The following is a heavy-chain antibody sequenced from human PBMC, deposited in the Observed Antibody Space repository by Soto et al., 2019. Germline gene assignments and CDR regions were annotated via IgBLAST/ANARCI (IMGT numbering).Heavy chain of an antibody. CDR2: ISYDGSNK. D-gene: IGHD6-19*01. CDR3: ARGGREYTSGWTTFYY. J-gene: IGHJ4*02. V-gene: IGHV3-30*03. Sequence: QVQLVESGGGVVQPGRSLRLSCAASGFTFSSYGMHWVRQAPGKGLEWVAVISYDGSNKYYADSVKGRFTISRDNAKNSLYLQMNSLRAEDTAVYYCARGGREYTSGWTTFYYWGQGTLVTVSS. CDR1: GFTFSSYG.